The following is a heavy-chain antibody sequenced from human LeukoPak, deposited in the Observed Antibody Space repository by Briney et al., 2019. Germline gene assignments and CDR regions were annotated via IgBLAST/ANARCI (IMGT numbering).Heavy chain of an antibody. V-gene: IGHV4-59*08. D-gene: IGHD7-27*01. J-gene: IGHJ4*02. CDR1: GGSISSYY. CDR2: IHYSGST. CDR3: ARLANWAQDDY. Sequence: SETLSVTCTVSGGSISSYYWSWIRQPPGKGLEWIGYIHYSGSTNYNPSLKSRVTISEDTSKNQFSLKLSSVTAADTAVYYCARLANWAQDDYWGQGALVTVSS.